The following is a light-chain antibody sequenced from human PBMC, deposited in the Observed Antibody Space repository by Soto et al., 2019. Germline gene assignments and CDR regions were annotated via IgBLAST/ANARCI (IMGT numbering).Light chain of an antibody. CDR2: EVS. CDR3: SSYAGSNNLV. J-gene: IGLJ2*01. Sequence: QSVLTQPPSPSGLPEHPATFSGPGPTINVGGYNYSSWYKQHPAKAPKLMIYEVSKRPSGVPDRFSGSKSGNTASLTVSGLQAEDEADYYCSSYAGSNNLVFGGGTKLTVL. V-gene: IGLV2-8*01. CDR1: TINVGGYNY.